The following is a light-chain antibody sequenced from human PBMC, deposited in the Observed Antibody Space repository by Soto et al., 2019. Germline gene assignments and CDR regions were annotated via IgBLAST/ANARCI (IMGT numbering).Light chain of an antibody. V-gene: IGLV1-44*01. CDR3: ATWDDSLNARGV. CDR2: NNN. Sequence: QSVLTQTPSASGTPGQTVTISCSGSRSNIGYNAVSWYQQFPGTAPKLLIYNNNQRPSGVPDRFSGSKSGTSASLAISGLQSEDEADYYCATWDDSLNARGVFGGGTKLTVL. CDR1: RSNIGYNA. J-gene: IGLJ3*02.